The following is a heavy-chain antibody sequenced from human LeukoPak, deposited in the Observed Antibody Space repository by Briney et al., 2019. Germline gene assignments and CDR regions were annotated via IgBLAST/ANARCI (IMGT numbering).Heavy chain of an antibody. J-gene: IGHJ1*01. CDR1: GFAFSAYE. D-gene: IGHD5-12*01. CDR3: ATHYSGSMALDR. V-gene: IGHV3-48*03. Sequence: GGSLRLSCAASGFAFSAYEMNWVRQAPGKGLEWVSRIDYSGNAIVYADSVKGRSTISRDNAWNSLYLQMTRLRAEDTALYYCATHYSGSMALDRWGQGTRVTVSS. CDR2: IDYSGNAI.